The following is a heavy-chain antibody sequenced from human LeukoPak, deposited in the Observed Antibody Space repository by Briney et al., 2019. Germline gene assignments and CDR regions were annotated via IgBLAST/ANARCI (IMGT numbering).Heavy chain of an antibody. J-gene: IGHJ3*02. V-gene: IGHV3-13*01. CDR1: GFTFSSSD. CDR2: IGTAGDT. Sequence: GGSLRLSCAASGFTFSSSDMHWVRQATGKGLEWASAIGTAGDTYYQGSVKGRFTISRENAKNSLYLQMNSLRAGDTAVYYCAREVVGTALGAFDIWGQGTMVTVSS. D-gene: IGHD1-26*01. CDR3: AREVVGTALGAFDI.